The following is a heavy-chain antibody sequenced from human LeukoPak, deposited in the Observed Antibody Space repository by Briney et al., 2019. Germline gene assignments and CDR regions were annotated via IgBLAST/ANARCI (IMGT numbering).Heavy chain of an antibody. V-gene: IGHV4-61*01. CDR1: GGFVSSGSYY. CDR3: AGVLMVYAMVGY. Sequence: SETLSLTCTVSGGFVSSGSYYWSWIRQPPGKGLEWIGYIYYSGSTNYNPSLKSRVTISVDTSKNQFSLKLSSVTAADTAVYYCAGVLMVYAMVGYWGQGTLVTVSS. J-gene: IGHJ4*02. D-gene: IGHD2-8*01. CDR2: IYYSGST.